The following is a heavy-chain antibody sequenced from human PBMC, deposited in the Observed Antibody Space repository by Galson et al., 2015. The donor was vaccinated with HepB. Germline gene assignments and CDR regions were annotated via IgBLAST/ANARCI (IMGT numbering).Heavy chain of an antibody. CDR2: ISWNSGSI. CDR1: GFTFDDYA. CDR3: ATIGDCSSTSCPGRGY. V-gene: IGHV3-9*01. D-gene: IGHD2-2*01. Sequence: SLRLSCAASGFTFDDYAMHWVRQAPGKGLEWVSGISWNSGSIGYADSVKGRFTISRDNAKNSLYLQMNSLRAEDTALYYCATIGDCSSTSCPGRGYWGQGTLVTVSS. J-gene: IGHJ4*02.